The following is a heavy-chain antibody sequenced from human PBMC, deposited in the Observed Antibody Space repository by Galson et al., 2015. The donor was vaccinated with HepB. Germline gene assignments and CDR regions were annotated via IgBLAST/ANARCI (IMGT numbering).Heavy chain of an antibody. CDR1: GYTFTSYG. Sequence: SVKVSCKASGYTFTSYGISWVRQAPGQGLEWMGWISAYNGNTNYAQKLQGRVTMTTDTSTSTAYMELRSLRSDDTAVYYCARAVAAAGYYYYYGMDVWGQGTTVTVSS. D-gene: IGHD6-13*01. J-gene: IGHJ6*02. V-gene: IGHV1-18*04. CDR3: ARAVAAAGYYYYYGMDV. CDR2: ISAYNGNT.